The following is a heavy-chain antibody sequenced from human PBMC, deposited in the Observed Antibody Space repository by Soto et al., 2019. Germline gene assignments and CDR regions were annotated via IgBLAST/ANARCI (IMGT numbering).Heavy chain of an antibody. J-gene: IGHJ4*02. Sequence: QVQLVESGGGVVQPGRSLRLSCAASGLTFSRYAMHWVRQAPGKGLEWVAVIXXXXXNXHYADSVQGRFTISRDNSKXXXXXXXXXXXXXXXXXXXXXXXLGKTGYDGQDYWGQGTLVTVSS. V-gene: IGHV3-30*04. CDR3: XXXLGKTGYDGQDY. CDR1: GLTFSRYA. D-gene: IGHD5-12*01. CDR2: IXXXXXNX.